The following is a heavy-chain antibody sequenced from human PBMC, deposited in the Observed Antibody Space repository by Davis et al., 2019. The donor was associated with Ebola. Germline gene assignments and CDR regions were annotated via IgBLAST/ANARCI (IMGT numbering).Heavy chain of an antibody. Sequence: GGSLRLSCAASGFTFSNYWMSWVRQAPGKGLEWVANIRPDGSEEQYVDSLKGRFTVSRDNAKNSLSLQRNSLRTEDTAVYYCAGGESGWDASDIWGRGTMVTVSS. CDR3: AGGESGWDASDI. V-gene: IGHV3-7*04. D-gene: IGHD6-19*01. CDR1: GFTFSNYW. CDR2: IRPDGSEE. J-gene: IGHJ3*02.